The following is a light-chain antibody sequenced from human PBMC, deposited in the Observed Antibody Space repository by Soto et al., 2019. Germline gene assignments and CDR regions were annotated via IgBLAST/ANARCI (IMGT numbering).Light chain of an antibody. CDR2: DVS. CDR3: NSYTTSSTYV. Sequence: QSALTQPASVSGSPGQSITISCTGTSSDVGRYNYVSWYQHHPGKAPKLIFYDVSNRPSGVSKRFSVSKSGYTASLTISGLQAEDEADYYCNSYTTSSTYVFGTGTKLTVL. V-gene: IGLV2-14*03. J-gene: IGLJ1*01. CDR1: SSDVGRYNY.